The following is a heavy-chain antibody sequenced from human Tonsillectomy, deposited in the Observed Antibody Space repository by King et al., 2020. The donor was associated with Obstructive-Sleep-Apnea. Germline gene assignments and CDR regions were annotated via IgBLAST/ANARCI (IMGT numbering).Heavy chain of an antibody. CDR2: IYPGDSDT. D-gene: IGHD3-22*01. J-gene: IGHJ4*02. CDR3: ARTLVYYYDTSAFTPFAY. V-gene: IGHV5-51*01. CDR1: GYSFISYW. Sequence: DVQLVQSGAEVKKPGESLKISCKGSGYSFISYWIGWVRQMPGKGLEWMGIIYPGDSDTRYSPSFQGQGTISADKSISTAYLQWSSRKASDTAMYYCARTLVYYYDTSAFTPFAYWGQGTLVTVSS.